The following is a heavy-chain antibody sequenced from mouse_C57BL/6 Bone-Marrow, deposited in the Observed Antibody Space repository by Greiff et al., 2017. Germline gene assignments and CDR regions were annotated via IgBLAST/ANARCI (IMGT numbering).Heavy chain of an antibody. CDR3: ARSFAY. V-gene: IGHV1-54*01. J-gene: IGHJ3*01. CDR2: INPGSGGT. CDR1: GYAFTNYL. Sequence: QVQLQQSGAELVRPGTSVKVSCKASGYAFTNYLIEWVKQRPGQGLEWIGVINPGSGGTNYNEKFKGKATLTADKSSSTAYMQLSSLTSEDSEVYFCARSFAYWGQGTLVTVSA.